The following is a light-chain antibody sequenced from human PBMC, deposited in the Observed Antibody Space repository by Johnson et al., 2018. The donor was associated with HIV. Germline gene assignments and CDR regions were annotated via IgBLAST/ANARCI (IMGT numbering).Light chain of an antibody. Sequence: QLVLTQPPSVSAASGQMVDISCSGSSSNIENNYLSWYQQLPHTAPRLLISDNNKRPSGIPDRFSASKSGTSATLGITGLQTGDEADYYCGTGDSSLSAYVVGTGTKVTVL. CDR2: DNN. CDR1: SSNIENNY. J-gene: IGLJ1*01. CDR3: GTGDSSLSAYV. V-gene: IGLV1-51*01.